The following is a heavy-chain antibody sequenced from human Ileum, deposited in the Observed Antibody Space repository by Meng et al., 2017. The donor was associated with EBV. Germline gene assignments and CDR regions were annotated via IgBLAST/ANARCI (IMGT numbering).Heavy chain of an antibody. CDR3: VRTLERGDY. CDR2: MNPKTGTA. V-gene: IGHV1-8*01. J-gene: IGHJ4*02. D-gene: IGHD5-24*01. Sequence: QVQRVQSGADVQKPGASVRVSCKASGYTFTSYDISWVRQATGQGLEWMGWMNPKTGTAHYAQKFQGRVSMTRDTSITTAYMELSSLTSEDTAVYYCVRTLERGDYWGQGTLVTVSS. CDR1: GYTFTSYD.